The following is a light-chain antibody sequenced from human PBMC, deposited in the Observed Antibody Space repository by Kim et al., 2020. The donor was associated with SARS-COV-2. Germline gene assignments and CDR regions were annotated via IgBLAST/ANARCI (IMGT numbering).Light chain of an antibody. V-gene: IGLV1-40*01. CDR3: QSYDNSLSVWV. Sequence: QSVLTQPPSVSGAPGQRVTISCTGSSSNIGAGSDVHWYQQLPGTAPRPLIFGNNNRPSGVPDRFSGSKSGTSASLAITGLQAEDESACYCQSYDNSLSVWVFCGGTQLAVL. CDR2: GNN. CDR1: SSNIGAGSD. J-gene: IGLJ3*02.